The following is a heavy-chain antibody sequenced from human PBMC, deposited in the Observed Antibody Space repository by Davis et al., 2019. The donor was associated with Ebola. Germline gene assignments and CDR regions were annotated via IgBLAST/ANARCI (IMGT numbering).Heavy chain of an antibody. V-gene: IGHV1-2*04. CDR1: GYTFTGYY. J-gene: IGHJ6*02. D-gene: IGHD2-2*01. CDR2: INPNSGGT. CDR3: ARALGYCSSTSCYPPHFGMDV. Sequence: ASVKVSCKASGYTFTGYYMHWVRQAPGQGLEWMGWINPNSGGTNYAQKFQGWVTMTRDTSISTAYMELSRLRSDDTAVYYCARALGYCSSTSCYPPHFGMDVWGQGTTVTVSS.